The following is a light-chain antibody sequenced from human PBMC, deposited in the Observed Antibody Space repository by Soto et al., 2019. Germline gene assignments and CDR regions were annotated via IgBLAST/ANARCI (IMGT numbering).Light chain of an antibody. CDR1: QSVSSK. V-gene: IGKV3-15*01. CDR3: QQYNKSYT. J-gene: IGKJ2*01. Sequence: EIVMTQSPATLSVSPGERATLSCRASQSVSSKLAWYQQKPGQAPRLLIYGASTRATGIPARFSGSGSGTEFTFTIRSLQSEDFAVYYCQQYNKSYTFGQGTKLEIK. CDR2: GAS.